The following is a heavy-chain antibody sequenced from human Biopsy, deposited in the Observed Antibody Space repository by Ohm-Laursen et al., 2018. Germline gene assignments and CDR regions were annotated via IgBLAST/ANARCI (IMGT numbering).Heavy chain of an antibody. CDR1: GFTFNDYA. J-gene: IGHJ4*02. CDR2: ISWNSNNI. D-gene: IGHD6-19*01. V-gene: IGHV3-9*01. CDR3: AKDTFADLRGPSGWYGVDY. Sequence: SLRLSCAASGFTFNDYAMHWVRQAPGKGLEWVSGISWNSNNIVYADSVKGRFTISRDNARNSLYLQTKSLRTEDTAFYYCAKDTFADLRGPSGWYGVDYWGQGTMVTVSS.